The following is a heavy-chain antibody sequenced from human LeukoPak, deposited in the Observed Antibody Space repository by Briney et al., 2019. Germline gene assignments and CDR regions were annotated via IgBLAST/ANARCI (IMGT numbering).Heavy chain of an antibody. CDR1: GYTFTSFY. Sequence: ASVKVSCKASGYTFTSFYMHWVRQAPGQGLEWMGGIIPIFGTANYAQKFQGRVTITADKSTSTAYMELSSLRSEDTAVYYCARGLYAAAGNWFDPWGQGTLVTVSS. CDR3: ARGLYAAAGNWFDP. CDR2: IIPIFGTA. D-gene: IGHD2-2*01. J-gene: IGHJ5*02. V-gene: IGHV1-69*06.